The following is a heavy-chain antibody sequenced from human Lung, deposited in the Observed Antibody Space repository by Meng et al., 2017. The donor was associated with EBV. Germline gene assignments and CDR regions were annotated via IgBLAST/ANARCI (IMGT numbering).Heavy chain of an antibody. V-gene: IGHV4-31*03. J-gene: IGHJ4*02. CDR3: ATGRIGLLWFGELGY. D-gene: IGHD3-10*01. CDR2: IYSSGNT. CDR1: GYAIRSGGDY. Sequence: VPVQLQPCTTLAPPRNVSGYAIRSGGDYWSWNRQHPWKCLEWIGYIYSSGNTYYNPPLKSRVTISIDTSKNQFSLKLSSVTAADTAVYYCATGRIGLLWFGELGYWGQGTLVTVSS.